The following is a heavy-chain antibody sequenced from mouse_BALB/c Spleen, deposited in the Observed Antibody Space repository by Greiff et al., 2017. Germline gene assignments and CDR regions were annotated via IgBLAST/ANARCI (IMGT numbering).Heavy chain of an antibody. Sequence: DVMLVESGGGLVKPGGSLKLSCAASGFTFSSYAMSWVRQTPEKRLEWVASISSGGSTYYPDSVKGRFTISRDNARNILYQQMSSLRSEDTAMYYCASSIVTVPYYAMDYWGQGTSVTVSA. D-gene: IGHD2-12*01. V-gene: IGHV5-6-5*01. CDR2: ISSGGST. CDR3: ASSIVTVPYYAMDY. CDR1: GFTFSSYA. J-gene: IGHJ4*01.